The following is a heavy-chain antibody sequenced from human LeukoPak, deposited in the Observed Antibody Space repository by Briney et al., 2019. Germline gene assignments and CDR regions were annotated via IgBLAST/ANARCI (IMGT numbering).Heavy chain of an antibody. CDR1: GFTFSNYN. J-gene: IGHJ4*02. CDR2: ISSSSSII. Sequence: GGSLRLSCAASGFTFSNYNMNWVRQPPGKGLRWVSYISSSSSIIYYADSVKGRFTISRDNAKNSLFLQMNSLRAEDTAVYYCARDFAREFTIDYWGQGTLVTVSS. V-gene: IGHV3-48*01. CDR3: ARDFAREFTIDY. D-gene: IGHD3-10*01.